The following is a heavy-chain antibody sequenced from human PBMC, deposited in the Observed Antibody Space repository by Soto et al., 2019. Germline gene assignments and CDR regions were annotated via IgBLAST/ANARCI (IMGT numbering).Heavy chain of an antibody. CDR2: ISGSGGST. J-gene: IGHJ3*02. CDR3: AKDRITMIVVVRGAFDI. Sequence: EVQLLESGGGLVQPGGSLRLSCAASGFTFSSYAMSWVRQAPGKGLEWVSAISGSGGSTYYAESVKGRFTISRDNSKNKPYLQMNSLRAEDTAVYYCAKDRITMIVVVRGAFDIWGQGTMSPSLQ. CDR1: GFTFSSYA. D-gene: IGHD3-22*01. V-gene: IGHV3-23*01.